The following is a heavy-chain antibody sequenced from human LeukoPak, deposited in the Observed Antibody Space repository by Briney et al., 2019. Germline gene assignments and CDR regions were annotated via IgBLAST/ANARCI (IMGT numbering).Heavy chain of an antibody. Sequence: SGPTLVNPTQTLTLTCTFSGFSLSTNKMRVSWIRQPPGKALEWLARIDWDGDEFYSTSLKTRLTISKDTSKNQVVLTMTNMDPVDTATYYCARSYLHEPAFDYWGQGTLVTVSS. CDR2: IDWDGDE. CDR3: ARSYLHEPAFDY. J-gene: IGHJ4*02. CDR1: GFSLSTNKMR. V-gene: IGHV2-70*04.